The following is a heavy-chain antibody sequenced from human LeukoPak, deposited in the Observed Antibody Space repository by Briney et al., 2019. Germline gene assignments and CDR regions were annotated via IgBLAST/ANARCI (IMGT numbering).Heavy chain of an antibody. D-gene: IGHD4-23*01. CDR1: GGAISSSLY. CDR2: IHYGGSA. Sequence: SQTLSLTCSVSGGAISSSLYWSWIRQVPGKGLEWIGYIHYGGSASYNPSLKSQIVISVYTSKNQFSLELRSVTAADTAVYYCASDSASSRWFRWGQGTLVTVSS. V-gene: IGHV4-31*01. J-gene: IGHJ4*02. CDR3: ASDSASSRWFR.